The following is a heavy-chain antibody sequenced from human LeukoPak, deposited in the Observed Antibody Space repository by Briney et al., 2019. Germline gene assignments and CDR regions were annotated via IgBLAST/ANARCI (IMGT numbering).Heavy chain of an antibody. Sequence: PGRSLRLSCAASGLTFDEFAMHWVRQAPGKGLEWVSGISWNSGDIGYADSVKGRFTISRDNAKKSLYLEMNSLRAEDTALYYCAKDSSAGSNPYFDYWGQGTLVTVSS. CDR3: AKDSSAGSNPYFDY. CDR2: ISWNSGDI. V-gene: IGHV3-9*01. D-gene: IGHD6-13*01. J-gene: IGHJ4*02. CDR1: GLTFDEFA.